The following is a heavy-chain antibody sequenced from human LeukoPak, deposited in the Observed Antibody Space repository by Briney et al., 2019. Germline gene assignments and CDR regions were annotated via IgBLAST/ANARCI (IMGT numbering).Heavy chain of an antibody. J-gene: IGHJ5*02. CDR2: INPSGGST. Sequence: ASVKVSCKASGYTFTSYYMHWVRQAPGQGLEWMGIINPSGGSTSYAQKFQGRVTMTRDTSTSTVYMELSSLRPEDTAVYYCARDLGWDCSGGSCSNWFDPWGQGTLVTVSS. V-gene: IGHV1-46*01. CDR3: ARDLGWDCSGGSCSNWFDP. CDR1: GYTFTSYY. D-gene: IGHD2-15*01.